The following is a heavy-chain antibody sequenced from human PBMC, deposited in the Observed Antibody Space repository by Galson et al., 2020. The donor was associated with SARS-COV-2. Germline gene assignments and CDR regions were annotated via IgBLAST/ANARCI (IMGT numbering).Heavy chain of an antibody. CDR2: INSSGST. J-gene: IGHJ4*02. CDR1: GGSFSGYY. CDR3: AREENFFLVLTAARMCYFDY. D-gene: IGHD2-21*02. Sequence: SETLSLTCAVYGGSFSGYYWSWIRQPPGKGLEWIGEINSSGSTNYNQSLKSRVTISVDTSKNHFSLKLSSVTAADTAVYYCAREENFFLVLTAARMCYFDYGGRGTRATVSS. V-gene: IGHV4-34*01.